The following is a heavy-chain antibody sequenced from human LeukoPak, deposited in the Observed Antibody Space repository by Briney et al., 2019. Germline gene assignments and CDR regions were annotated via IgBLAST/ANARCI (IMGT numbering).Heavy chain of an antibody. D-gene: IGHD3-16*01. V-gene: IGHV3-74*01. CDR2: INSDGSTA. Sequence: GGSLRLSCAASEFTFSSFWMHWVRQAPGKGLVWVSHINSDGSTASYADSVKGRFTISRDNAKNTLYLQMNSLRAEDTAVYYCALSFGLALSRWGQGTLVTVSS. J-gene: IGHJ4*02. CDR3: ALSFGLALSR. CDR1: EFTFSSFW.